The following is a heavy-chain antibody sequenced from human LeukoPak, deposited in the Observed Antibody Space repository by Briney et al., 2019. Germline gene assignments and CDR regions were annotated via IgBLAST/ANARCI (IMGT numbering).Heavy chain of an antibody. CDR1: GITLSNYG. CDR2: ITPGGVT. CDR3: AKDRGVDYVNWFDP. D-gene: IGHD4-17*01. V-gene: IGHV3-23*01. J-gene: IGHJ5*02. Sequence: GGSLRLSCAVSGITLSNYGMSWVRQAPGKGLEWVSGITPGGVTSYVDSVKGRFTISRDNSENAVSLQMNSLRAEDTAVYYCAKDRGVDYVNWFDPWGQGTLVTVSS.